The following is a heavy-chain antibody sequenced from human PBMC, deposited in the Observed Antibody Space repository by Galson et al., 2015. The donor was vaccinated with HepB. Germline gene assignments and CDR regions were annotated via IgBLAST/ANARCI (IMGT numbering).Heavy chain of an antibody. D-gene: IGHD2-8*01. J-gene: IGHJ4*02. CDR2: ISAYNGNT. Sequence: SVKVSCKASGYTFTSYGISWVRQAPGQGLEWVGWISAYNGNTNYAQKLQGRVTMTTDTSTSTAYMELRSLRSDDTAVYYCASADDCTNGVCSDYWGQGTLVTVSS. CDR3: ASADDCTNGVCSDY. CDR1: GYTFTSYG. V-gene: IGHV1-18*04.